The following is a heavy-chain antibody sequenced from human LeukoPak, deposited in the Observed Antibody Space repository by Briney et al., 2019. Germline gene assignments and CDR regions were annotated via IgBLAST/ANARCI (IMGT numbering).Heavy chain of an antibody. V-gene: IGHV3-9*01. CDR1: GFTFDDYA. CDR2: ISGSI. D-gene: IGHD2-2*01. J-gene: IGHJ5*02. CDR3: AKGRDKYQLLSKNWFDP. Sequence: GGSLRLSCAASGFTFDDYAMHWVRQAPGKGLEWVSGISGSIGYADSVKGRFTIPRDNAKNSLYLQMNSLRAEDTALYYCAKGRDKYQLLSKNWFDPWGQGTLVTVSS.